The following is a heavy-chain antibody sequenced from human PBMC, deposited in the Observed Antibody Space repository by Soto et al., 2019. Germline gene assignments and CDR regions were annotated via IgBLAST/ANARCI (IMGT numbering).Heavy chain of an antibody. J-gene: IGHJ4*02. Sequence: PSETLSLTCTVYGGSFSGYYWSWIRQPPGKGLEWIGEINHSGNTNYNPSLKSRVTISVDTSKNQFSLKLSSVTAADTAVYYCARATVEMATAVNFDYWGQGTLVTVSS. CDR2: INHSGNT. CDR3: ARATVEMATAVNFDY. D-gene: IGHD5-18*01. CDR1: GGSFSGYY. V-gene: IGHV4-34*01.